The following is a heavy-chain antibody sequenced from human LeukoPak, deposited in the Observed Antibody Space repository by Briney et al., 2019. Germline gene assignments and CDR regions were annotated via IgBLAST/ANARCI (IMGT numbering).Heavy chain of an antibody. CDR3: TTDWSLRYSDWLLSS. J-gene: IGHJ4*02. D-gene: IGHD3-9*01. V-gene: IGHV3-15*01. Sequence: PGGSLRLSCAASGFTFSNAWMSWVRQAPGKGLEWVGRIKSKTDGGTTDYAAPVKGRFTISRDDSKNTLYLQMNSLKTEDTAVYYCTTDWSLRYSDWLLSSWGQGTLVTVSS. CDR2: IKSKTDGGTT. CDR1: GFTFSNAW.